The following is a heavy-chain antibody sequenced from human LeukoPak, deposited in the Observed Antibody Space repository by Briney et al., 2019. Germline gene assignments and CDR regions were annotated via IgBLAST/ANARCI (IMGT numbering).Heavy chain of an antibody. CDR3: AREVGVISFFDY. D-gene: IGHD3-22*01. Sequence: GGSLRLSCAASGFTFSSYWMSWVRQAPGKGLEWVANIKQDGSEKYYVDSVKGRFTISRDNAKNSLYLQMNSLRGEDTAVYYYAREVGVISFFDYWGQGTLVTVSS. CDR1: GFTFSSYW. J-gene: IGHJ4*02. CDR2: IKQDGSEK. V-gene: IGHV3-7*01.